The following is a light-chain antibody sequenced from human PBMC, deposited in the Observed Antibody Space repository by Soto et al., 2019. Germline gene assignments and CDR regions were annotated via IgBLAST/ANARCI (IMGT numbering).Light chain of an antibody. CDR2: DAS. V-gene: IGKV3-11*01. CDR1: QSVSSY. Sequence: EVVLTQSPTTLSLSPGDRATLSCRASQSVSSYLAWYQQKPGQAPRLLIYDASKRATGIPARFSGSGSGTDFTLTLSSLEPEDFAVYYCQQRSIWVTFGGGTKVEIK. CDR3: QQRSIWVT. J-gene: IGKJ4*01.